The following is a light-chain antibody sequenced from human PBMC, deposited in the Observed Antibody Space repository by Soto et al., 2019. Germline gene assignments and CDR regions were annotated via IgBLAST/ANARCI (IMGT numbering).Light chain of an antibody. CDR1: SSNVGGNP. CDR2: RSN. Sequence: QLVLTQPPSASGTPSQRVTLSCSGSSSNVGGNPVNWYQQLPGTAPKLLVYRSNQRPSGVPDRFSGSKSGTSASLAISGLQSEDEAEYFCAAWDDSLNGWVFGGGTKLTVL. CDR3: AAWDDSLNGWV. V-gene: IGLV1-44*01. J-gene: IGLJ3*02.